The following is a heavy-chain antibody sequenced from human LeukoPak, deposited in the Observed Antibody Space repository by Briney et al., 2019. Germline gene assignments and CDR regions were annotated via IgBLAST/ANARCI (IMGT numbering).Heavy chain of an antibody. V-gene: IGHV1-18*01. CDR3: ARGRGEYYYASSGYYDLEY. Sequence: ASVQVSCKASNYPFTSYGITWVRQAPGQGLEWMGWTSPDNGKTKYAQKFQGRVTMSTDTSTSTAYMELRSLRSDDTAVYYCARGRGEYYYASSGYYDLEYWGQGTLVTVSS. CDR1: NYPFTSYG. CDR2: TSPDNGKT. J-gene: IGHJ4*02. D-gene: IGHD3-22*01.